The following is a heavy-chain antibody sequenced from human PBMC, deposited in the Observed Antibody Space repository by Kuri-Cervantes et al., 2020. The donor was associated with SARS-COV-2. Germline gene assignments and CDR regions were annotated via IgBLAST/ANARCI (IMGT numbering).Heavy chain of an antibody. J-gene: IGHJ4*02. CDR3: AREEGCGSGSDGEDD. Sequence: SETLSLTCTVSGGSISSYYWGWIRQPPGKGLEWIGYIYYSGSTNYDPSLTSRVTISVDTYKNQFSLKLSFVAAADTAVYYCAREEGCGSGSDGEDDWGQGTLVTVSS. CDR2: IYYSGST. D-gene: IGHD3-10*01. V-gene: IGHV4-59*12. CDR1: GGSISSYY.